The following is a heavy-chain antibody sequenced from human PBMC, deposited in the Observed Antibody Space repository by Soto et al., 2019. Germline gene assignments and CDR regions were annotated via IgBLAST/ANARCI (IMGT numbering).Heavy chain of an antibody. Sequence: SVKVSCKASGGTFSSYAISWVRQAPGQGLEWMGGIIPIFGTASYAQKFQGRVTITADESTSTAYMELSSLRSEDTAVYYCARFGYSSSWYVAYYYYGMDVWGQGTTVTVSS. V-gene: IGHV1-69*13. CDR2: IIPIFGTA. CDR1: GGTFSSYA. J-gene: IGHJ6*02. D-gene: IGHD6-13*01. CDR3: ARFGYSSSWYVAYYYYGMDV.